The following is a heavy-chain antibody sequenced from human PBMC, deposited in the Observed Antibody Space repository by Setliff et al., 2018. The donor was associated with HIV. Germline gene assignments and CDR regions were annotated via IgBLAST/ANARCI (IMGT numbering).Heavy chain of an antibody. CDR3: ARVDTDMIVGAMDV. Sequence: PGGSLRLSCAASRFDFNNYWMCWVRQAPGKGLEWVANIGQDGSEKNYVDSVKGRFTISRDNAKNSMDLQMNSLRAEDTAVYYCARVDTDMIVGAMDVWGQGTTVTVSS. V-gene: IGHV3-7*04. D-gene: IGHD5-18*01. CDR1: RFDFNNYW. J-gene: IGHJ6*02. CDR2: IGQDGSEK.